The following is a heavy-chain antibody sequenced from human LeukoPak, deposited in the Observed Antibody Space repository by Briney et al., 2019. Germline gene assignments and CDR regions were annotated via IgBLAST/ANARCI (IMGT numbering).Heavy chain of an antibody. CDR3: AKNTQYSGYYDC. J-gene: IGHJ4*02. Sequence: GGSLRLSCAASGFTFSSYPMTWVRQAPGKGPEWVSFISDSGGITYYADSVTGRFTISRDNSKNTLYLQMNSLRAEDTAVYYCAKNTQYSGYYDCWGQGTLVAVSS. D-gene: IGHD6-6*01. CDR1: GFTFSSYP. CDR2: ISDSGGIT. V-gene: IGHV3-23*01.